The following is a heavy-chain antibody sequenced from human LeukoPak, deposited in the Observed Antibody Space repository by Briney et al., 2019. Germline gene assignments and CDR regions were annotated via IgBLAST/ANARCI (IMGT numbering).Heavy chain of an antibody. D-gene: IGHD2-21*02. Sequence: AGSLTLSCAASGFTFSDYYMSWIRQPPGKGLEWVSYISTSSSYTNYADSVKGPFTISRDTAKNSLYLQMNSLRAEDTAVDYCARVICGSYCYWPTYFDYWGQGTLVTVSS. CDR1: GFTFSDYY. CDR2: ISTSSSYT. J-gene: IGHJ4*02. V-gene: IGHV3-11*05. CDR3: ARVICGSYCYWPTYFDY.